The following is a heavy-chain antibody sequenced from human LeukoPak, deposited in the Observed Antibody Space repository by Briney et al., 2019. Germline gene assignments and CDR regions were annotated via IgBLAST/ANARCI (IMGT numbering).Heavy chain of an antibody. CDR3: ARDRGKVGASRVDFDY. J-gene: IGHJ4*02. V-gene: IGHV1-2*02. CDR1: GYSFTDYY. D-gene: IGHD1-26*01. CDR2: INPNTGGT. Sequence: GASVKVSCKASGYSFTDYYMHWVRQAPGQGLEWMGWINPNTGGTNYAQNFQGRVTMTRDTSISTAYMELSRLRSDDTAVYYCARDRGKVGASRVDFDYWGQGTLITVSS.